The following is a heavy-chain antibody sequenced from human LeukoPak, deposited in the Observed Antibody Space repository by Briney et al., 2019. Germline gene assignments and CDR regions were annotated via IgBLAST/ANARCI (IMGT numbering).Heavy chain of an antibody. D-gene: IGHD5-12*01. J-gene: IGHJ4*02. CDR1: GFTFSSYG. Sequence: GGSLRLSCAASGFTFSSYGMHWVRQAPGKGLEWVAVIWYDGSNKYYADSVKGRFTISRDNSKNTLYLQMNSLRAEDTAVYYCAREYTSDIVATIFHYWGQGTLDTVSS. CDR2: IWYDGSNK. V-gene: IGHV3-33*01. CDR3: AREYTSDIVATIFHY.